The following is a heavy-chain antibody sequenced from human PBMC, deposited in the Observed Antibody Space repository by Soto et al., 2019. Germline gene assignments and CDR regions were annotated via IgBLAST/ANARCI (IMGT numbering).Heavy chain of an antibody. Sequence: GGSLRLSCAASGFTFSSYAMSWVRQAPGKGLEWVSAISGSGGSTYYADSVKGRFTIPRDNSKNTLYLQMNSLRAEDTAVYYCAKGKHQQLVLLDYWGQLTLVTVSS. CDR1: GFTFSSYA. V-gene: IGHV3-23*01. CDR2: ISGSGGST. J-gene: IGHJ4*02. D-gene: IGHD6-13*01. CDR3: AKGKHQQLVLLDY.